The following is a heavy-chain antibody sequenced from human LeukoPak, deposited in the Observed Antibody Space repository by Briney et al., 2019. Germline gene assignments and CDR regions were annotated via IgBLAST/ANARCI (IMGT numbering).Heavy chain of an antibody. CDR2: INPNSGGT. CDR3: ARFLSKQRLSDY. CDR1: GYTFTGYY. J-gene: IGHJ4*02. Sequence: ASVKVSCKASGYTFTGYYMHWVRQAPGQGLEWMGWINPNSGGTNYAQKFQGRVTMTRDTSISTAYMELSRLRSDDTAVYYCARFLSKQRLSDYWGQGTLVTVSS. V-gene: IGHV1-2*02. D-gene: IGHD6-25*01.